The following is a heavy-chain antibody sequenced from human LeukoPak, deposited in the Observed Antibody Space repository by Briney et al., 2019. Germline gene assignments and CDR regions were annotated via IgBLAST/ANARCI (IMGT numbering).Heavy chain of an antibody. Sequence: SETLSLTCTVSGGSISSSSYYWGWIRQPPGKGLEWIGSIYYSGSTYYNPSLKSRVTISVDTSKNQFSLKLSSVTAADTAVYYCARDSVITMIVVVTSPRWFGPWGQGTLVTVSS. D-gene: IGHD3-22*01. CDR2: IYYSGST. CDR1: GGSISSSSYY. CDR3: ARDSVITMIVVVTSPRWFGP. J-gene: IGHJ5*02. V-gene: IGHV4-39*07.